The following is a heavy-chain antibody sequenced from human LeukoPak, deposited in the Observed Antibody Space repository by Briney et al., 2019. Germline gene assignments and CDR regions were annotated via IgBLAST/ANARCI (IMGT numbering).Heavy chain of an antibody. CDR1: GFTFSTYW. J-gene: IGHJ4*02. Sequence: GGSLRLSCAASGFTFSTYWMHWVRQAPGKGLVWVSRINTDGSTKTYADPVKGRFTISRDNAKNTLYLQMNSLRAEDTAVYYCIRALGSYSDYWGQGTLVTVSP. V-gene: IGHV3-74*03. CDR3: IRALGSYSDY. CDR2: INTDGSTK. D-gene: IGHD1-26*01.